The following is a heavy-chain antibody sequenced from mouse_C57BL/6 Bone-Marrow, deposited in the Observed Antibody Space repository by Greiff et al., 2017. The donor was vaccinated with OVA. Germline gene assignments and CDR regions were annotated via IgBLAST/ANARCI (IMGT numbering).Heavy chain of an antibody. CDR3: TRGAYGNCDY. CDR1: GYTFTDYE. CDR2: IDPETGGT. V-gene: IGHV1-15*01. D-gene: IGHD2-1*01. Sequence: VQLQQSGAELVRPGASVTLSCKASGYTFTDYEMHWVKQTPVHGLEWIGAIDPETGGTAYNQKFKGKAILTADKSSSTAYMELRSLTSEDSAVYYRTRGAYGNCDYWGQGTTLTVSS. J-gene: IGHJ2*01.